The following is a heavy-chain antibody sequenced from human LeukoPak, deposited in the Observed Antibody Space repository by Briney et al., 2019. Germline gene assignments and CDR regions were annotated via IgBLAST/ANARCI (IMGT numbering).Heavy chain of an antibody. J-gene: IGHJ4*02. Sequence: SETLSLTCTVSGGSISSGSYYWSWIRQPAGKGLEWIGRICTSGSTNYKPSLKSRVSISVDTSKNQFSLKLSSVTAADTAVFYCARGFGRRYCSGGSCYRDFDYWGQGTLITVSS. V-gene: IGHV4-61*02. CDR2: ICTSGST. D-gene: IGHD2-15*01. CDR3: ARGFGRRYCSGGSCYRDFDY. CDR1: GGSISSGSYY.